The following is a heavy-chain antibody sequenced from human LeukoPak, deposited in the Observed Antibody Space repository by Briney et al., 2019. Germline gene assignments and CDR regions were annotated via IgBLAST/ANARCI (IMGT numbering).Heavy chain of an antibody. V-gene: IGHV4-39*07. CDR3: ARVSSHGNYAEEFDP. J-gene: IGHJ5*02. Sequence: SETLSLTCTVSGGSISSSSYYWGWIRQPPGRGLEWIGSIYYSGCTYYNPSLKSRVTISVDTSKNQFSLKLSSVTAADTAVYYCARVSSHGNYAEEFDPWGQGTLVTVSS. D-gene: IGHD4-17*01. CDR1: GGSISSSSYY. CDR2: IYYSGCT.